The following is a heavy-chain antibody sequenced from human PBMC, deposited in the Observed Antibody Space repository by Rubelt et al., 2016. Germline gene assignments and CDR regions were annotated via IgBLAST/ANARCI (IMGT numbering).Heavy chain of an antibody. CDR1: GYTFTGYY. CDR3: ARQERGYDAFDI. Sequence: QVQLVQSGAEVKKPGSSVKVSCKASGYTFTGYYMHWVRQAPGQGLEWMGWINPNSGGTNYAQKFQGRVTMTREQFIRTGYVELGRLRSDDTAGYYWARQERGYDAFDIWGQGTMVTVSS. V-gene: IGHV1-2*02. J-gene: IGHJ3*02. CDR2: INPNSGGT. D-gene: IGHD1-1*01.